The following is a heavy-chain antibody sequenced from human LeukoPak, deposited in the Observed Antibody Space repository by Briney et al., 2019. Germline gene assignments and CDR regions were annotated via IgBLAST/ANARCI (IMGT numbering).Heavy chain of an antibody. CDR1: GGSFSGYY. Sequence: SETLSLTCAVYGGSFSGYYWSWIRQPPGKGLEWIGEINHSGSTNYNPSLKSRVTISVDTSKSQFSLKLSSVTAADTAVYYCARGRWILGGHFDYWGQGTLVTVSS. J-gene: IGHJ4*02. CDR2: INHSGST. CDR3: ARGRWILGGHFDY. D-gene: IGHD5-18*01. V-gene: IGHV4-34*01.